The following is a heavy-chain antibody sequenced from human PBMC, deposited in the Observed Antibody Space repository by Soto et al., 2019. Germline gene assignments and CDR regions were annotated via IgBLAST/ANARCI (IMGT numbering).Heavy chain of an antibody. CDR2: IIPIFGTA. CDR3: ATPISSGYSKRGYYYGMDV. Sequence: QVQLVQSGAEVKKPGSSVKVSCKASGGTFSSYAISWVRQAPGQGLEWMGGIIPIFGTANYAQKFQGRVTIIADESASTAYMEISILSSEDKAVYYCATPISSGYSKRGYYYGMDVWGHGTTVTVSS. J-gene: IGHJ6*02. CDR1: GGTFSSYA. V-gene: IGHV1-69*01. D-gene: IGHD3-22*01.